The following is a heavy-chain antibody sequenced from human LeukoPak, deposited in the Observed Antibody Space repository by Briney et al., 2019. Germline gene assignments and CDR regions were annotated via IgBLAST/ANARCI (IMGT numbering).Heavy chain of an antibody. J-gene: IGHJ3*02. CDR3: ARVFTTVTNDAFDI. D-gene: IGHD4-17*01. CDR2: ITSSGNYK. CDR1: EFSFSNYA. Sequence: GGSLRLSCVDSEFSFSNYAMNWVRQAPGKGLEWVSSITSSGNYKYYADSVKGRFTISRDNAKKSLSLQMNSLRVEDTAVYYCARVFTTVTNDAFDIWGQGTMVTVSS. V-gene: IGHV3-21*04.